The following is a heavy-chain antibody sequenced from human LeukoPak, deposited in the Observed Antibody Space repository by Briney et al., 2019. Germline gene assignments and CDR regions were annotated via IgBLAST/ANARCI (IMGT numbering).Heavy chain of an antibody. CDR3: ARGFRAFDF. J-gene: IGHJ3*01. CDR1: GFTFSTYV. CDR2: ISSTSTSI. Sequence: GGSLRLSCAASGFTFSTYVMNWFRQAPGKGLEWVSSISSTSTSIYHADSVKGRFTISRDNTKNSLYLQMDSLRAEDTAVYYCARGFRAFDFWAQGTMVTVSS. V-gene: IGHV3-21*01.